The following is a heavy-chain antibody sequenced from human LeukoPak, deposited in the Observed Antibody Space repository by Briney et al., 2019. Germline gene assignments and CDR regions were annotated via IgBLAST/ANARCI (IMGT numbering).Heavy chain of an antibody. CDR1: GFSSSSYS. CDR3: GRGGLRFICSDH. Sequence: GGSLRLSCAASGFSSSSYSMNWVRQAPGKGLEWVSYISSGSIYINYAESVKGRFTISRDNAKNSLFLQMNSLRAEDTAVYYCGRGGLRFICSDHWGQGTLVTVSS. D-gene: IGHD5-12*01. CDR2: ISSGSIYI. V-gene: IGHV3-21*01. J-gene: IGHJ4*02.